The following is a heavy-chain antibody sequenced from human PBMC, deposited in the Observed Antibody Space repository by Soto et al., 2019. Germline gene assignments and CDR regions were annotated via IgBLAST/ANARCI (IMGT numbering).Heavy chain of an antibody. J-gene: IGHJ4*02. CDR2: IWYDGSNK. Sequence: PGGSLRLSCAASGFTFSSYGMHWVRQAPGKGLEWVAVIWYDGSNKYYADSVKGRFTISRDNSKNTLYLQMNSLRAEDTAVYYCARDITGGGSYYDYWGQGTLVTVSS. CDR1: GFTFSSYG. D-gene: IGHD3-10*01. V-gene: IGHV3-33*01. CDR3: ARDITGGGSYYDY.